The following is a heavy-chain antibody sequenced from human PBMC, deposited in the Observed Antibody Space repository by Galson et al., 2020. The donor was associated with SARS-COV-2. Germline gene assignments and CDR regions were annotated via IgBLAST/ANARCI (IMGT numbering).Heavy chain of an antibody. CDR3: ARETDDYTASWYDY. V-gene: IGHV3-30*04. D-gene: IGHD6-13*01. Sequence: GESLKISCAASRFTFSSSAMHWVRHPPGKGLEWVAIISYDGTTKYNSDSVKGRFTISRDISQNTLYLQMNSLRPEDTAVYYCARETDDYTASWYDYWGQGTLVTVSS. J-gene: IGHJ4*02. CDR1: RFTFSSSA. CDR2: ISYDGTTK.